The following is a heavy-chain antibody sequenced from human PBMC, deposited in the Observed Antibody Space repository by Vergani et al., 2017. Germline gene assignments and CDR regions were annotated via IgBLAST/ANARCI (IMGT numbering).Heavy chain of an antibody. D-gene: IGHD4-17*01. CDR3: ARLMTTVTTIWFDP. Sequence: QVQLQQWGAGLLKPSETLSLTCAVYGGSFSGYYWSWIRQPPGKGLEWSGEINHSGITNYNLSLKSRVTISVDTSKNQFSRKLSSVTAADTAVYYCARLMTTVTTIWFDPWGQGTLVTVSS. CDR1: GGSFSGYY. V-gene: IGHV4-34*01. CDR2: INHSGIT. J-gene: IGHJ5*02.